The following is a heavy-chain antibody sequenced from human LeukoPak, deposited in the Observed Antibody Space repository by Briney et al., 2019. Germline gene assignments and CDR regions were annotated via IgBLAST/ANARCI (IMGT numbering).Heavy chain of an antibody. J-gene: IGHJ4*02. V-gene: IGHV4-39*07. Sequence: PSETLSLTCTVSGGSISSSSYYWGWIRQPPGKGLEWIGSIYYSGSTYYNPSLKSRVTISVDTSKNQFSLKLSSVTAADTAVYYCAREGVVVPAAIDYWGQGTLVTVSP. D-gene: IGHD2-2*01. CDR3: AREGVVVPAAIDY. CDR1: GGSISSSSYY. CDR2: IYYSGST.